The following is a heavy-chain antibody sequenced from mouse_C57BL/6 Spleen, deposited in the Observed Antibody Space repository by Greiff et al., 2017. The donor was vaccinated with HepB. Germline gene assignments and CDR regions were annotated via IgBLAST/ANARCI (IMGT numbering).Heavy chain of an antibody. CDR2: ISSGGSYT. CDR1: GFTFSSYG. Sequence: EVQLQQSGGDLVKPGGSLKLSCAASGFTFSSYGMSWVRQTPDKRLEWVATISSGGSYTYYPDSVKGRFTISRDNAKNTLYLQMSSLKSEDTAMYYCARRSSYEYFDVWGTGTTVTVSS. V-gene: IGHV5-6*01. D-gene: IGHD1-1*01. CDR3: ARRSSYEYFDV. J-gene: IGHJ1*03.